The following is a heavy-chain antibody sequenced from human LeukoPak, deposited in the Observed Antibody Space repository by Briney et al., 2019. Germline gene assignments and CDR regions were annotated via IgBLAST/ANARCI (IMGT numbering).Heavy chain of an antibody. V-gene: IGHV1-18*01. J-gene: IGHJ4*02. Sequence: ASVKVSCKASGYSFTNYVINWVRQVPGQGLEWIGWISPYNGNTDYAQKLQGRVTLTTDTSTSTAYMELRSLRSDDTAVYYCARGGPFPSGSSSREYYLDYWGQGTLVTVSS. CDR1: GYSFTNYV. CDR2: ISPYNGNT. D-gene: IGHD6-6*01. CDR3: ARGGPFPSGSSSREYYLDY.